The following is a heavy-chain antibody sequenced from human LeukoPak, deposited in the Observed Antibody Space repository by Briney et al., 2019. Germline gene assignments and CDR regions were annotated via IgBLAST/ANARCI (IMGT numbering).Heavy chain of an antibody. J-gene: IGHJ4*02. D-gene: IGHD6-13*01. Sequence: SETLSLTCTVSGGSISSSTYYWGWIRQPPGKGLEWIGSIYYRGNSYYNPSLKSRVTISVDTSKNHFSLKLRSVTAADTAVYYCARGPIRLKQQLVRVHFDYWGQGTLVTVSS. CDR1: GGSISSSTYY. CDR3: ARGPIRLKQQLVRVHFDY. CDR2: IYYRGNS. V-gene: IGHV4-39*02.